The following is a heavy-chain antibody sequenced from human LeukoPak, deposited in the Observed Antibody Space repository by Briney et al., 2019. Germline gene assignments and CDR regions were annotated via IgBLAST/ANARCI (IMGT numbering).Heavy chain of an antibody. Sequence: GGSLRLSCAASGFTFSSYSMNWVRQAPGKGLEWVSYISSSSSTIYYADSVNGRFTISRDNAKNSLYLQMNSLRAEDTAVYYCARDLGREGVDYYYYMDVWGKGTTVTVSS. V-gene: IGHV3-48*01. D-gene: IGHD3-10*01. CDR2: ISSSSSTI. J-gene: IGHJ6*03. CDR1: GFTFSSYS. CDR3: ARDLGREGVDYYYYMDV.